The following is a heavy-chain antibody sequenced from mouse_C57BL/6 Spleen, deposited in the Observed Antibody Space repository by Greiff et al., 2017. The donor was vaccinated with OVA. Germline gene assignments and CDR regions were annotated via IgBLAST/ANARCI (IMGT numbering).Heavy chain of an antibody. J-gene: IGHJ4*01. V-gene: IGHV5-17*01. CDR3: TRRYGSSYGAMDY. Sequence: EVQLVESGGGLVKPGGSLKLSCAASGFTFSDYGMHWVRQAPVNGLEWVAYISSGSSTIYYADTVKGRFTISRDNAKNTLFLQMTSLRSEDTAMYYCTRRYGSSYGAMDYWGQGTSVTVSS. D-gene: IGHD1-1*01. CDR2: ISSGSSTI. CDR1: GFTFSDYG.